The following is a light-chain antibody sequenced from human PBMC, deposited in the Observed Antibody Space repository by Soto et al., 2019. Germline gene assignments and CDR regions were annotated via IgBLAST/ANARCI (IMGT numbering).Light chain of an antibody. CDR2: DAS. J-gene: IGKJ1*01. Sequence: EIVLTQYTGTLSLSPGDTATLSCRASQSVSSSYLAWYQQKPGQAPRLLIYDASNRATGIPARFSGSGSGTDFTLTISSLEPEDFAVYYCQQRSNWPRTFGQGTNVDI. CDR3: QQRSNWPRT. V-gene: IGKV3-11*01. CDR1: QSVSSSY.